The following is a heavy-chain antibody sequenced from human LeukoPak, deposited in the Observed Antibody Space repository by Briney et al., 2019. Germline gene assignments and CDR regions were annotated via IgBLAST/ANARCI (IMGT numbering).Heavy chain of an antibody. CDR3: ARDRSRRSSGSVGYFDY. Sequence: GGSLRLSCAASGFTFSSYWVHWVRQAPGKGLEWVARINSDGSTINHADSVRGRFTISRDNAKNSLYLQMDSLRAEDTAVYYCARDRSRRSSGSVGYFDYWGQGTLVTVSS. D-gene: IGHD3-22*01. J-gene: IGHJ4*02. V-gene: IGHV3-74*01. CDR2: INSDGSTI. CDR1: GFTFSSYW.